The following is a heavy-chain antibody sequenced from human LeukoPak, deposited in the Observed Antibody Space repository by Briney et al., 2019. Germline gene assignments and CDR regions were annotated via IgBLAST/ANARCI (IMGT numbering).Heavy chain of an antibody. D-gene: IGHD2-2*01. CDR2: IIPIFGTA. V-gene: IGHV1-69*05. J-gene: IGHJ3*02. CDR1: GGTFSSYV. CDR3: ASPYCSSTSCYDDDAFDI. Sequence: SVKVSCKASGGTFSSYVISWVRQAPGQGLEWMGGIIPIFGTANYAQKFQGRVTITTDESTSTAYMELSSLRSEDTAVYYCASPYCSSTSCYDDDAFDIWGQGTMVTVSS.